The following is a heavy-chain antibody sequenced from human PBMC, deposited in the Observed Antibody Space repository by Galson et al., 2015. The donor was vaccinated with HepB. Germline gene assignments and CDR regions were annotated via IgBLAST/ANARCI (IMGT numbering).Heavy chain of an antibody. D-gene: IGHD3-10*01. Sequence: SLRLSCAASGFTFSTYTMHWFRQAPGKGLEWVALTSYDETNKYYAGSVKGRFTISRDNSKNTLYLQMNSLRAEDTAVYYCARDGYMVRGVTITPNFDYWGQGTLVTVSS. J-gene: IGHJ4*02. CDR3: ARDGYMVRGVTITPNFDY. V-gene: IGHV3-30*04. CDR2: TSYDETNK. CDR1: GFTFSTYT.